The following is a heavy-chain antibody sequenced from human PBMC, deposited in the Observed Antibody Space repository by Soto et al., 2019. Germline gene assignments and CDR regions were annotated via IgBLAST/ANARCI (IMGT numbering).Heavy chain of an antibody. CDR1: GYTFTSYG. D-gene: IGHD3-3*01. CDR3: TRRIIAGVDFWSGYSPKLNHRRTPAYFYGMDI. CDR2: ISAYNGNT. V-gene: IGHV1-18*04. Sequence: ASVKVSCKASGYTFTSYGISWVRQAPGQGREWMGWISAYNGNTNYAQKLQGRVTMTTDTATSTAYMELRSLRSDDTAVYYCTRRIIAGVDFWSGYSPKLNHRRTPAYFYGMDIWGQ. J-gene: IGHJ6*02.